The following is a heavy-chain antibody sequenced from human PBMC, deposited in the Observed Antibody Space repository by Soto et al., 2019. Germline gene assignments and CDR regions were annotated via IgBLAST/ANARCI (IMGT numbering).Heavy chain of an antibody. D-gene: IGHD1-26*01. V-gene: IGHV1-69*01. CDR3: ARGRDQPPVGLYFDS. J-gene: IGHJ4*02. Sequence: QVQLVQSGAEVKKPGSSVKVSCKASGGAFNNYIFDWVRQAPGQGLEWMGGIIPMFGTPKYAQTFQDRITISADVSTGTAYMELNSLRFDETAIYYCARGRDQPPVGLYFDSWGEGTRVTVSS. CDR1: GGAFNNYI. CDR2: IIPMFGTP.